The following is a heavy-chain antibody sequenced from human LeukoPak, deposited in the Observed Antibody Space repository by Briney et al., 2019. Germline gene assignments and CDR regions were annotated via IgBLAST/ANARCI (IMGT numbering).Heavy chain of an antibody. V-gene: IGHV3-23*01. CDR2: ISGSGGST. CDR1: GFTFGTYG. D-gene: IGHD1-1*01. J-gene: IGHJ4*02. Sequence: PGRSLRLSCEAPGFTFGTYGMTWARQAPGKGLEWVSAISGSGGSTYYADSVKGRFTISRDNSKNTLYLQMNSLRAEDTAVYYCAKGQGAGRYNWNGERYYFDYWGQGTLVTVSS. CDR3: AKGQGAGRYNWNGERYYFDY.